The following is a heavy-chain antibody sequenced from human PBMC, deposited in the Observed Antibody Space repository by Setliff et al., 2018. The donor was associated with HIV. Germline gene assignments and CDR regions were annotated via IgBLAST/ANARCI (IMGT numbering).Heavy chain of an antibody. D-gene: IGHD1-1*01. CDR1: GGSFSGHY. V-gene: IGHV4-34*01. CDR2: INHSGTT. J-gene: IGHJ4*02. Sequence: SLTCAVYGGSFSGHYWSWIRQPPGKGLEWIGEINHSGTTNYNPSLKSRVIMSIDTSKNQFSLKLTSVTAADTAVYYCATVIGWNDATDCWGQGTLVTVSS. CDR3: ATVIGWNDATDC.